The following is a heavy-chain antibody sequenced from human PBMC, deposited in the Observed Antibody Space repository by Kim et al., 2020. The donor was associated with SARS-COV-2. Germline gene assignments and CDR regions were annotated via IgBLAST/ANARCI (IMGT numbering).Heavy chain of an antibody. V-gene: IGHV4-59*08. CDR3: ARQGGGYSGSYYVFEEFDY. J-gene: IGHJ4*02. CDR1: GGSISSYY. Sequence: SETLSLTCTVSGGSISSYYWSWIRQPPGKGLEWIGYIYYSGSTNYNPSLKSRVTISVDTSKNQFSLKLSSMTAADTAVYYCARQGGGYSGSYYVFEEFDYWGQGTLVTVSS. D-gene: IGHD1-26*01. CDR2: IYYSGST.